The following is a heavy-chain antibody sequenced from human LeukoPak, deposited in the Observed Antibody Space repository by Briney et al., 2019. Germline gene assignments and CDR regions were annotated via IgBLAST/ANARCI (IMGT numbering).Heavy chain of an antibody. V-gene: IGHV3-48*02. J-gene: IGHJ4*02. CDR2: ISSGSSTT. CDR1: GFTFSSFS. CDR3: ARSPFGTVTTDY. Sequence: PGGSLRLSCAASGFTFSSFSMNWVRQAPGKGLEWVSYISSGSSTTYYADSAKGRFTISRDNAKNSLYLQMNSLRDEDTAVYYCARSPFGTVTTDYWGLGTLVTVSS. D-gene: IGHD4-17*01.